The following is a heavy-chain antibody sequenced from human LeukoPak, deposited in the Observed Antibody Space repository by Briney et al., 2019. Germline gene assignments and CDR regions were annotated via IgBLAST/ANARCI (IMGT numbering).Heavy chain of an antibody. D-gene: IGHD2-2*01. J-gene: IGHJ4*02. V-gene: IGHV3-11*04. Sequence: PGGSLRLSCAASGFTFSDYYMSWIRQAPGKGLEWVSYISSSGSTIYYADSVKGRFTISRDNAKNSLYLQMNSLRAEDTAVYYCARENLGPCSSTSCSFLWGQGTLVTVSS. CDR3: ARENLGPCSSTSCSFL. CDR2: ISSSGSTI. CDR1: GFTFSDYY.